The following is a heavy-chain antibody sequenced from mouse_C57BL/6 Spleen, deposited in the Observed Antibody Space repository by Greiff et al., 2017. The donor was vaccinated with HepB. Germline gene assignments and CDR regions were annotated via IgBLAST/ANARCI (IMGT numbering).Heavy chain of an antibody. CDR2: INPYNGGT. Sequence: EVQLQQSGPVLVKPGASVKMSCKASGYTFTDYYMNWVKQSHGKSLEWIGVINPYNGGTSYNQKFKGKATLTVDKSSSTAYMELNSLTSEDSAVYYCARQGRTLYYFDYWGQGTTLTVSS. D-gene: IGHD6-1*01. CDR1: GYTFTDYY. CDR3: ARQGRTLYYFDY. V-gene: IGHV1-19*01. J-gene: IGHJ2*01.